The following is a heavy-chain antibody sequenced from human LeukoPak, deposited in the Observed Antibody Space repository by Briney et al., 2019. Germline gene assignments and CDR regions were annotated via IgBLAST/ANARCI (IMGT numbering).Heavy chain of an antibody. Sequence: GGSLRLSCAASGFTFSSYGMHWVRQAPGKGLEWVAVISYDGSNKYYADSVKGRFTISRDNSKNTLYLQMNSLRAEDTAVYYCARENVDIVATDFDYWGQGALVTVSS. V-gene: IGHV3-30*03. D-gene: IGHD5-12*01. CDR2: ISYDGSNK. CDR3: ARENVDIVATDFDY. CDR1: GFTFSSYG. J-gene: IGHJ4*02.